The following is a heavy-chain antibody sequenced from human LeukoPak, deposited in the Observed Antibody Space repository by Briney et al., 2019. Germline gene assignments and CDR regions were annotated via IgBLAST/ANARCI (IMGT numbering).Heavy chain of an antibody. V-gene: IGHV4-34*01. J-gene: IGHJ5*02. D-gene: IGHD6-6*01. CDR3: ARRSGGRQLGPRYTWFDP. CDR1: GGSFSCYY. CDR2: INHSGST. Sequence: SETLSLTCAVYGGSFSCYYWSWIRQPPGKGLEWIGEINHSGSTNYNPSLKSRVTISVDTSKNQFSLKLSSVTAADTAVYYCARRSGGRQLGPRYTWFDPWGQGPLVTVSS.